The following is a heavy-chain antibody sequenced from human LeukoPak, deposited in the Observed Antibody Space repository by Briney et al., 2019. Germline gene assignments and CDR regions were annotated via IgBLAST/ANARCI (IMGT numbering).Heavy chain of an antibody. CDR3: ARIARARRTPAARPAYYYMDV. D-gene: IGHD6-6*01. CDR1: GGSISSYY. J-gene: IGHJ6*03. V-gene: IGHV4-59*01. CDR2: IYYSGST. Sequence: PSETLSLTCTVSGGSISSYYWSWIRQPPGKGLEWIGYIYYSGSTNYNPSLKSRVTISVDTSKNQFSLKLSSVTAADTAVYYCARIARARRTPAARPAYYYMDVWGKGTTVTVSS.